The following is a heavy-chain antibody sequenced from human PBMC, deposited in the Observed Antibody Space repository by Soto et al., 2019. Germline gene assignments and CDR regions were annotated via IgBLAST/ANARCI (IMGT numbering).Heavy chain of an antibody. J-gene: IGHJ4*02. CDR1: GVAVSSKY. CDR2: IYGGGTT. D-gene: IGHD2-15*01. V-gene: IGHV3-53*01. Sequence: EVQLGESGGGWIQPGGALRLACAASGVAVSSKYMTWVRQAPGQGLEWVSVIYGGGTTYDPDSVRGRFTISRDTTKNTLYIQRNSLSAEDTALYYCVQTTPWPGFDFWAQATLVTVSS. CDR3: VQTTPWPGFDF.